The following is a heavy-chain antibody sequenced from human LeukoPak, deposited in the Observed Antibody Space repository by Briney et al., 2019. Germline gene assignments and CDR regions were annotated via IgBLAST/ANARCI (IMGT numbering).Heavy chain of an antibody. Sequence: PSETLSLTCTVSGGSISSGGYYWSWIRQHPGKGLEWIGYIYYSGSTYYNPSLKSRVTISVDTSKNQFSLKLSSVTAADTAVYYCARDQGARMIVVVDDAFDIWGQGTMVTVSS. D-gene: IGHD3-22*01. CDR2: IYYSGST. J-gene: IGHJ3*02. CDR1: GGSISSGGYY. V-gene: IGHV4-31*03. CDR3: ARDQGARMIVVVDDAFDI.